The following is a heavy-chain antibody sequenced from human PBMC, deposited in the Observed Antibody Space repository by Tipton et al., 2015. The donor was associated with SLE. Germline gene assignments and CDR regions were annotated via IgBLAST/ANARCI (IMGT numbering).Heavy chain of an antibody. Sequence: GSLRLSCAASGFTFSDYYMNWVRQVPGKGLEWLSYISSDGDSVHYADSVKGRFTISRDNAKNTLYLQMNSLRAEDTAVYYCARVGCGDDCYLSYYFDYWGQGTLVTVSS. D-gene: IGHD2-21*01. J-gene: IGHJ4*02. V-gene: IGHV3-11*04. CDR1: GFTFSDYY. CDR2: ISSDGDSV. CDR3: ARVGCGDDCYLSYYFDY.